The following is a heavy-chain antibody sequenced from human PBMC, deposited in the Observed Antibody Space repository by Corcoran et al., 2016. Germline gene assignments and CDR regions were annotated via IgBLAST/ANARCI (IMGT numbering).Heavy chain of an antibody. J-gene: IGHJ5*02. V-gene: IGHV1-69*01. Sequence: QVQLVQSGAEVKKPGSSVKVSCKASGGTFSSYAISWVRQAPGQGLEWMGGIIPIFGTANYAQKFQGRVTITADESTSPAYMELSSLRSEDKAVYYCARGHATKEYYDFWSDPNWFDPWGQGTLVTVSS. CDR2: IIPIFGTA. CDR1: GGTFSSYA. CDR3: ARGHATKEYYDFWSDPNWFDP. D-gene: IGHD3-3*01.